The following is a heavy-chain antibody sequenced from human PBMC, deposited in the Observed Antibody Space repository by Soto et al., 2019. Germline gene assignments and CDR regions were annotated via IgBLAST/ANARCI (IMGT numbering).Heavy chain of an antibody. D-gene: IGHD2-2*01. Sequence: VQLVESGGGLVQPGGSLRLSCAASGFSFSSYWMHWVRHAQGKGLVWVSRINSDGSSATYAASVKGRFTISRDNAQNTLYLQMNSLTPEDTAVYYCAKGVPAATRYFQHWGQGTLVTVSS. CDR3: AKGVPAATRYFQH. J-gene: IGHJ1*01. V-gene: IGHV3-74*01. CDR1: GFSFSSYW. CDR2: INSDGSSA.